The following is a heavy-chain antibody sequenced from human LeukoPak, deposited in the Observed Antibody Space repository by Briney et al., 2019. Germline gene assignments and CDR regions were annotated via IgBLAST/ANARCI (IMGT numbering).Heavy chain of an antibody. CDR1: GVTFGTYG. D-gene: IGHD4/OR15-4a*01. CDR3: AKVLPLTFYYMDV. V-gene: IGHV3-30*02. J-gene: IGHJ6*03. Sequence: GGSLGLSCVASGVTFGTYGLHWVRQAPGKGLEWVAFIRFDGGDKYYADSVKGRFTVSRDNSKNTLYLQMNSLRIEDTAMYYCAKVLPLTFYYMDVWGKGTTVTVSS. CDR2: IRFDGGDK.